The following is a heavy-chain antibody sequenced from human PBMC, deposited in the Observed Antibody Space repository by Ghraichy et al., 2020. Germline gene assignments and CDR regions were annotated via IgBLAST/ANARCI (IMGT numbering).Heavy chain of an antibody. CDR3: ARMDSSGYYRHFDY. J-gene: IGHJ4*02. D-gene: IGHD3-22*01. CDR1: GGSFSGYY. CDR2: INHSGST. Sequence: SETLSLTCAVYGGSFSGYYWSWIRQPPGKGLEWIGEINHSGSTNYNPSLKSRVTISVDTSKNQFSLKLSSVTAADTAVYYCARMDSSGYYRHFDYWGQGTLVTVSS. V-gene: IGHV4-34*01.